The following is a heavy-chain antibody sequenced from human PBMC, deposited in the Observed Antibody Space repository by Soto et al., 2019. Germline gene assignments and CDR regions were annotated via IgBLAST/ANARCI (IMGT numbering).Heavy chain of an antibody. CDR1: GGSISSYY. CDR3: ARDRKWPGYYYGMDV. V-gene: IGHV4-59*01. D-gene: IGHD5-12*01. CDR2: INYSGNT. Sequence: SETLSLTCTVSGGSISSYYWSWIRQPPGKGLEFIGYINYSGNTNYNPSLKSRVTISVDRSKSQFSLKLSSVTAADTAVYYCARDRKWPGYYYGMDVWGQGTTVTVSS. J-gene: IGHJ6*02.